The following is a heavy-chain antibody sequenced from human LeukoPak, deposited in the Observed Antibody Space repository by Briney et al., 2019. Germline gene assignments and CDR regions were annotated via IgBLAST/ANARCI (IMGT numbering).Heavy chain of an antibody. CDR2: IYTSGST. CDR3: ARGRYYDSSGRNYFDY. D-gene: IGHD3-22*01. Sequence: SETLSLTCTVSGGSISGYYWSWIRQPAGKGLEWIGRIYTSGSTNYNPSLKSRVTMSVDTSKNQFSLKLSSVTAADTAVYYCARGRYYDSSGRNYFDYWGQGTLVTVSS. J-gene: IGHJ4*02. V-gene: IGHV4-4*07. CDR1: GGSISGYY.